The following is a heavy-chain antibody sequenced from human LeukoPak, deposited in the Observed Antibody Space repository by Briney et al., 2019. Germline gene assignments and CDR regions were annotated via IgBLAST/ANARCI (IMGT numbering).Heavy chain of an antibody. D-gene: IGHD4-17*01. Sequence: ASVKVSCKASGGTFSSYAISWVRQAPGQGLEWMGRIIPILGIANYAQKFQGRVTITADKSTSTAYMELSSLRSEDTAVYYCARSFRPDDYGDYEASTPFDYWGQGTLVTVSS. J-gene: IGHJ4*02. CDR2: IIPILGIA. CDR1: GGTFSSYA. V-gene: IGHV1-69*04. CDR3: ARSFRPDDYGDYEASTPFDY.